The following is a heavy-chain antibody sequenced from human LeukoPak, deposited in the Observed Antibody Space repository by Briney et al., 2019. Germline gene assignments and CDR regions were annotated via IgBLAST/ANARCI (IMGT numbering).Heavy chain of an antibody. J-gene: IGHJ4*02. CDR1: GGSISSGDYY. D-gene: IGHD2-2*02. CDR2: IYYSGST. V-gene: IGHV4-30-4*08. Sequence: SETLSLTCTVSGGSISSGDYYWSWLRQPPGMGLVWIGYIYYSGSTYSNPSLQSRVTISVDTSKNQFSLNLSSVTAADKAVYYCARAWHERYCSSTSCYTAFEDYWGLGTLVTVSS. CDR3: ARAWHERYCSSTSCYTAFEDY.